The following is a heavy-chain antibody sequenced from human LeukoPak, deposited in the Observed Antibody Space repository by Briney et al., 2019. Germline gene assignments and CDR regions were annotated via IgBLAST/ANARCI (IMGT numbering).Heavy chain of an antibody. CDR3: ARDDDYYYYGLDV. J-gene: IGHJ6*02. CDR1: GFTFSNYW. V-gene: IGHV3-7*01. Sequence: GGSLRLSCAASGFTFSNYWMSWVRQAPGKGLEWVANIKQDGSEKYYVDSVKGRFSISRDNAKNSLYLQMNSLRAEDTAVYWCARDDDYYYYGLDVWGQGTTVTVSS. CDR2: IKQDGSEK.